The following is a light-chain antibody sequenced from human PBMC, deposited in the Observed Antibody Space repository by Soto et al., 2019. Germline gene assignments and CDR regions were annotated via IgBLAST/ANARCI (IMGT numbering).Light chain of an antibody. CDR3: KSYAGSNTYV. J-gene: IGLJ1*01. Sequence: LTQPPSASGSPGQSVAISCTGTKNDIGVYDFVSWYQHHPGKAPRLIIYEVVQRPSGVPDRFSGSKSGNTASLTVSGLQAADEADYFCKSYAGSNTYVFGSGTKVPS. CDR2: EVV. V-gene: IGLV2-8*01. CDR1: KNDIGVYDF.